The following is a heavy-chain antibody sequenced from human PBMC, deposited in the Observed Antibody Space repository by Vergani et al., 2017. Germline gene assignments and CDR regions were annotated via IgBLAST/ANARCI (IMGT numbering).Heavy chain of an antibody. Sequence: QVQLQESGPGLVKPSQTLSLTCSVSGDSISSYYWSWIRQPPGKGLEWIGYIYYSGSTNYNPSLKSRVTISVDTSKNQFSLKLSSVTAADTAVYYCARGGDSSSWLRGLGLFDYWGQGTLVTVSS. V-gene: IGHV4-59*01. CDR3: ARGGDSSSWLRGLGLFDY. CDR1: GDSISSYY. D-gene: IGHD6-13*01. J-gene: IGHJ4*02. CDR2: IYYSGST.